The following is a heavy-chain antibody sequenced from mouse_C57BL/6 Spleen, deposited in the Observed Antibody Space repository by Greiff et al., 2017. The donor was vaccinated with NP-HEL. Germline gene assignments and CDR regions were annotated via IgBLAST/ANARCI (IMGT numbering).Heavy chain of an antibody. Sequence: VQLQQSGPELVKPGASVKISCKASGYTFTDYYMNWVKQSHGKSLEWIGDINPNNGGTSYNQKFKGKATLTVDKSSSTAYMELRSLTSGDSAVYYCARSQGAGFDVWGTGTTVTVSS. CDR1: GYTFTDYY. CDR3: ARSQGAGFDV. V-gene: IGHV1-26*01. J-gene: IGHJ1*03. CDR2: INPNNGGT. D-gene: IGHD3-2*02.